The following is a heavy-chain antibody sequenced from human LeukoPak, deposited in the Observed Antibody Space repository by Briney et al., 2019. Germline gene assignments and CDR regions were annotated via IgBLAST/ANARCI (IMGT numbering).Heavy chain of an antibody. CDR1: GGSFSGNY. Sequence: SETLSLTCAVYGGSFSGNYWSWIRQPPGKGLEWIGEINHSGSTNYNPSLKSRVTISVDTSKNQFSLKLSSVTAADTAAYYCARERYYYGSGSYYGPYYYYGMDVWGQGTTVTVSS. V-gene: IGHV4-34*01. CDR3: ARERYYYGSGSYYGPYYYYGMDV. CDR2: INHSGST. J-gene: IGHJ6*02. D-gene: IGHD3-10*01.